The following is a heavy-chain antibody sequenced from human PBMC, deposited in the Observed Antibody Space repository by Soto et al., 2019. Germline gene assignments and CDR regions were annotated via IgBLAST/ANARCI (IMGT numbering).Heavy chain of an antibody. CDR3: ARDLGRSSGRRTEYYYGMDV. D-gene: IGHD6-19*01. J-gene: IGHJ6*02. Sequence: QPGGSLRLSCAASGFTFSSYAMHWVRQAPGKGLEWVAVISYDGSNKYYADSVKGRFTISRDNSKNTLYLQMNSLRAEDTAVYYCARDLGRSSGRRTEYYYGMDVWGQGTTVTVSS. CDR1: GFTFSSYA. V-gene: IGHV3-30-3*01. CDR2: ISYDGSNK.